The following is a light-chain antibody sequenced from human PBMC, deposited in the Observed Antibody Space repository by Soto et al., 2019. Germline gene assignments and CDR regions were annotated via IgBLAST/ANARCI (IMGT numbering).Light chain of an antibody. CDR1: NSNIGSNP. CDR2: RNN. J-gene: IGLJ3*02. CDR3: AAWDDSLNGLV. Sequence: QSVLTQPPSASGTPGQRVTISCSGSNSNIGSNPVNWYQQLPGTAPKLLIYRNNQRPSGVPDRFSGSKSGTSASLAVSGLQSEDEADYYCAAWDDSLNGLVFGGGTKLTVL. V-gene: IGLV1-44*01.